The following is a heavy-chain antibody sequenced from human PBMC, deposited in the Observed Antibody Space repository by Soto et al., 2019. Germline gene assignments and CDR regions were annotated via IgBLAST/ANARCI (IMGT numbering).Heavy chain of an antibody. D-gene: IGHD5-12*01. CDR2: IYYSGST. Sequence: SETLSLTCTVSGGSISSYYWSWIRHPPGKGLEWIGYIYYSGSTNYNPSLKSRVTISVDTSKNQFSLKLSSVTAADTAVYYCASGYSGYDSTFDYWGQGTLVTVSS. CDR3: ASGYSGYDSTFDY. V-gene: IGHV4-59*01. J-gene: IGHJ4*02. CDR1: GGSISSYY.